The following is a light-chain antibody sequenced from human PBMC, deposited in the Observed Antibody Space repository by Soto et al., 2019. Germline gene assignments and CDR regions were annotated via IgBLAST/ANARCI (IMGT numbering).Light chain of an antibody. CDR3: QKYNSAPLT. V-gene: IGKV1-27*01. CDR1: QGIAPY. J-gene: IGKJ4*01. CDR2: AAS. Sequence: EIELTQSPAVLSKKKGDRVTITCRASQGIAPYLAWFQQKPGKVPKLLIYAASTLQSGVPSRFSGSGSGTDFTLTISSLQPEDVATYYCQKYNSAPLTFGGGTKVDIK.